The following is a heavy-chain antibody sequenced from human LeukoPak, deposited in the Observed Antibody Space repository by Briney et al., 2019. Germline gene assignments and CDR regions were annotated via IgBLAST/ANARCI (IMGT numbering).Heavy chain of an antibody. CDR1: GFTVSSDY. CDR3: AKGRRGYFDY. Sequence: GGSLRLSCAASGFTVSSDYMSWVRQAPGKGLEWVSGISWNSGSIGYADSVKGRFTISRDNAKNSLYLQMNSLRAEDTALYYCAKGRRGYFDYWGQGTLVTVSS. J-gene: IGHJ4*02. CDR2: ISWNSGSI. V-gene: IGHV3-9*01.